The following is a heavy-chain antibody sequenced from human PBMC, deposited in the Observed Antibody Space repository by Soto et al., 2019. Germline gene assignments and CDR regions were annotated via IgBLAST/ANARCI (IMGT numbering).Heavy chain of an antibody. Sequence: QVQLVQSGAEVKKPGSSVKVSCKASGGTFSSYAISWVRQAPGQGLEWMGGIIPIFGTANYAQKFQGRVTSTADESTSTAYMELSSLRSEDTAVYYCARDLPGLSTGSHVFDYWGQGTLVTVSS. V-gene: IGHV1-69*01. D-gene: IGHD2-2*01. CDR1: GGTFSSYA. J-gene: IGHJ4*02. CDR2: IIPIFGTA. CDR3: ARDLPGLSTGSHVFDY.